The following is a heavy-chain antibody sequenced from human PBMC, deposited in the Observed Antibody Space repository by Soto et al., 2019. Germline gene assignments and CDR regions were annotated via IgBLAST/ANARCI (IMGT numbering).Heavy chain of an antibody. CDR2: IYHSGST. Sequence: QVQLQESGPGLVKPSETLSLTCTVSGDPVTSGSYYWSWVRQPPGKGLEWIAYIYHSGSTKYNPTLRSRVTISVDTSKNQFSLRLNSVTAADTAVYYCARWKYSYANLPGDWFDSWGQGTLVAVSS. D-gene: IGHD3-16*01. CDR3: ARWKYSYANLPGDWFDS. V-gene: IGHV4-61*01. CDR1: GDPVTSGSYY. J-gene: IGHJ5*01.